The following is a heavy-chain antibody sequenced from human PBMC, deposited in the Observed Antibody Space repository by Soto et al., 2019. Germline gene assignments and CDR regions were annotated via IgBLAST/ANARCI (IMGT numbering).Heavy chain of an antibody. V-gene: IGHV1-18*01. CDR1: GYTFTRSG. CDR3: AREGVPPYYAYGMDV. CDR2: ISSYNGDT. J-gene: IGHJ6*04. Sequence: QVQLVQSGAEVKKPGASVKVSCKASGYTFTRSGISWVRQAPGQGPEWMGWISSYNGDTNYAQTFHGRVTMTTDTSTSTAYMELRSLRSDDTAVYYCAREGVPPYYAYGMDVWGKGTPVTVSS.